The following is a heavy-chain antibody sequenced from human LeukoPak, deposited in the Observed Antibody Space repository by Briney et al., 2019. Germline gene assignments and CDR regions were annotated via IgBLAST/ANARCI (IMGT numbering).Heavy chain of an antibody. Sequence: GASVKVSCKASGYTFTSYDINWVRQATGQGLEWMGWMNPNSGNTGYAQKFQGRVTMTRNTSLNTAYKELGSLRSEDTAVYYCARSNRLRHCRGGSCYSFGYWGQGTLVTVSS. V-gene: IGHV1-8*01. CDR2: MNPNSGNT. J-gene: IGHJ4*02. CDR3: ARSNRLRHCRGGSCYSFGY. D-gene: IGHD2-15*01. CDR1: GYTFTSYD.